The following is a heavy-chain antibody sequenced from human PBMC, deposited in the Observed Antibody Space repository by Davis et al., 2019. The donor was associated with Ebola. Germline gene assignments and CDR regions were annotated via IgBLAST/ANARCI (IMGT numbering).Heavy chain of an antibody. Sequence: GESLKISCAASGFTVSSNYMSWVRQAPGKGLEWVSSISSSSSYIYYADSVKGRFTISRDNAKNSLYLQMNSLRAEDTAVYYCTRENGGNSDYWGQVTLVTVSS. CDR3: TRENGGNSDY. CDR2: ISSSSSYI. V-gene: IGHV3-21*03. D-gene: IGHD4-23*01. CDR1: GFTVSSNY. J-gene: IGHJ4*02.